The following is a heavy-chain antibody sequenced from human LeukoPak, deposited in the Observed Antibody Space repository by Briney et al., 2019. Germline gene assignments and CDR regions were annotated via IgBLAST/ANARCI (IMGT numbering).Heavy chain of an antibody. CDR3: ARDRLGTSFSVSHFDS. D-gene: IGHD3-3*02. V-gene: IGHV3-23*01. J-gene: IGHJ4*02. CDR2: TNSGGTST. Sequence: GGSLRLSCATSGFPFSDFSMSWVRQAPGKGLEWISTTNSGGTSTYYAESVKGRFTISRDNSKNTLYLQIDSLRAEDTALYYCARDRLGTSFSVSHFDSWGQGTLVTVSS. CDR1: GFPFSDFS.